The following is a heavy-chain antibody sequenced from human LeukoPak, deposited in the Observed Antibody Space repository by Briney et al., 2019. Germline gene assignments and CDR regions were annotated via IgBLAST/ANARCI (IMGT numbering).Heavy chain of an antibody. CDR1: GGTFSSYA. CDR2: IIPIFGTA. CDR3: ARAEGEWLVLGEHFQH. Sequence: SVKVSCKASGGTFSSYAISWVRQAPGQGLEWMGRIIPIFGTANYAQKFQGRVTITTDESTSTAYMELSSLRSEDTAVYYCARAEGEWLVLGEHFQHWGQGTLVTVSS. J-gene: IGHJ1*01. D-gene: IGHD6-19*01. V-gene: IGHV1-69*05.